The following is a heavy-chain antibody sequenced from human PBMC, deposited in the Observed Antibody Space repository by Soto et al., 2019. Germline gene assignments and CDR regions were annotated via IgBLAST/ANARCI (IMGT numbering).Heavy chain of an antibody. D-gene: IGHD2-2*01. CDR1: GGSISSSSYY. J-gene: IGHJ4*02. CDR3: ARLIHCKTTSCYFDY. CDR2: VYYSGTT. V-gene: IGHV4-39*01. Sequence: QLQLQESGPGLVKPSETLSLTCTVSGGSISSSSYYWAWVRQPPGKGLEWSGSVYYSGTTYYNPSLKSRVTISEDTSKNQFSLKLSSVTAADTAVFYCARLIHCKTTSCYFDYWGQGTLVTVSS.